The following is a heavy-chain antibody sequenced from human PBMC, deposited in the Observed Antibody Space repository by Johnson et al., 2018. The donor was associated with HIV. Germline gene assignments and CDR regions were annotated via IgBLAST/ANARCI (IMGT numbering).Heavy chain of an antibody. D-gene: IGHD6-13*01. CDR2: ISFDGNNK. J-gene: IGHJ3*02. CDR3: AKDKAAAGPEAFDI. Sequence: QVQLVESGGGVVQPGRSLRLSCAASGFTFSNYPMHWVRQAPGKGLEWVAVISFDGNNKYYVDSVKGRFTISRDNSKNTLYLQMHSLRAEDTAVYYCAKDKAAAGPEAFDIWGQGTMVTVSS. V-gene: IGHV3-30*04. CDR1: GFTFSNYP.